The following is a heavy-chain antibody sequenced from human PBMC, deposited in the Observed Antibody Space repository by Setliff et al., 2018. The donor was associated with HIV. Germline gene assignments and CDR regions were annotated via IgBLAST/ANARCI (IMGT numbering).Heavy chain of an antibody. D-gene: IGHD3-3*01. Sequence: PSEILSLTCTVSGGSISSYYWSWIRQPPGKGLEWIGYIYYSGSTNYNPSLKSRVTISVDTSKNQLSLRLTSFTAADTAVYYCARPLSPSYNFWGDAFAIWGQGTLVTVSS. J-gene: IGHJ3*02. CDR3: ARPLSPSYNFWGDAFAI. CDR1: GGSISSYY. V-gene: IGHV4-59*08. CDR2: IYYSGST.